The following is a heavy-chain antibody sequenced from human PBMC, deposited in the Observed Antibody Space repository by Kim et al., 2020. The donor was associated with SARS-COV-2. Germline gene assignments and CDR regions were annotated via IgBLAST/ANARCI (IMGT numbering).Heavy chain of an antibody. V-gene: IGHV1-3*04. D-gene: IGHD2-21*01. J-gene: IGHJ4*02. CDR1: GYTFTSFD. Sequence: ASVKVSCKASGYTFTSFDIHWIRQTPGQRLEWMGWIKIGSGDTRYSQNFQGRVTIIRDTSASTVYMELSGLRSEDTALYYCVRLIQGRAPDFWGQGTLVTVAS. CDR3: VRLIQGRAPDF. CDR2: IKIGSGDT.